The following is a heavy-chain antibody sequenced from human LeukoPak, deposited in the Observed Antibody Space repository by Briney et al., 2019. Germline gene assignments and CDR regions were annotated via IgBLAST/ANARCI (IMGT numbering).Heavy chain of an antibody. J-gene: IGHJ3*02. CDR1: GFTFTNHD. D-gene: IGHD3-10*01. CDR2: INPAGRT. V-gene: IGHV3-13*01. Sequence: GGSLTLSCAASGFTFTNHDMHWVRQETGKGLEWVSAINPAGRTYFADFGRGRFIISRENAKNSFHLQLHSLRVEDPAIYYCAREGPDEFVDIWGQGTFVTVSS. CDR3: AREGPDEFVDI.